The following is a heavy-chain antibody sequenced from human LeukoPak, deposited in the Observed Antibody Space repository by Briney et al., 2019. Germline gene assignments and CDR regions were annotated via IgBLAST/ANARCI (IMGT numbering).Heavy chain of an antibody. J-gene: IGHJ6*03. CDR2: INPNSGGT. D-gene: IGHD2-2*02. Sequence: GASVKVSCKASGYTFTGYYMHWVRQAPGQGLEWMGWINPNSGGTNYAQKFQGRVTMSRDTSISTAYMELSRLRSDDTAVYYCARENDIVVVPAAIRDYYYMDVWGKGTTVTVSS. CDR3: ARENDIVVVPAAIRDYYYMDV. V-gene: IGHV1-2*02. CDR1: GYTFTGYY.